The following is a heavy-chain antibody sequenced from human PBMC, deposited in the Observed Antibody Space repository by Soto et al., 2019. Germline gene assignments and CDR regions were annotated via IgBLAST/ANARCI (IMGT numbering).Heavy chain of an antibody. V-gene: IGHV5-51*01. J-gene: IGHJ4*02. CDR2: FYPGDFDI. D-gene: IGHD3-22*01. CDR1: GYKFIDYW. Sequence: GESLKISCQASGYKFIDYWIGWVRQVPGKGLEWMGSFYPGDFDIKYSPSFRGQVTISVDKSTTTAYLRWSSLKDSDTAIYYCARASGGEYYDSRQYYYSYWGQGTLVTVSS. CDR3: ARASGGEYYDSRQYYYSY.